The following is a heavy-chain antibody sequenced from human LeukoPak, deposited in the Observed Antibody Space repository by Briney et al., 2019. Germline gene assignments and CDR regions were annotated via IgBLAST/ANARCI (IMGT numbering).Heavy chain of an antibody. V-gene: IGHV1-24*01. D-gene: IGHD2-15*01. J-gene: IGHJ4*02. CDR3: ATDPHCSGGSCYSGY. CDR2: FDPEDGGT. Sequence: ASVKVSCKVSGYTLTELSMHWVRQAPGKGLEWMGGFDPEDGGTIYAQKFQGRVTMTEDTSTDTAYMELSSLRSEDTAVYYCATDPHCSGGSCYSGYWGQGTLVTVSS. CDR1: GYTLTELS.